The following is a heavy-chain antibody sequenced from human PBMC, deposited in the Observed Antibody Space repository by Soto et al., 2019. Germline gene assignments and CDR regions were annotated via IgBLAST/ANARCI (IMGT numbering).Heavy chain of an antibody. CDR3: ARDHYGDYDS. Sequence: GSLLLACSTSGFTFSSYWMHWVRQAPGKGLVWVSRIDSDGTSTTYADSVKGRFTISRDNAKNTLYLQMNSLRAEDTAVYYCARDHYGDYDSWGQGTLVTVSS. CDR2: IDSDGTST. V-gene: IGHV3-74*01. D-gene: IGHD4-17*01. CDR1: GFTFSSYW. J-gene: IGHJ5*01.